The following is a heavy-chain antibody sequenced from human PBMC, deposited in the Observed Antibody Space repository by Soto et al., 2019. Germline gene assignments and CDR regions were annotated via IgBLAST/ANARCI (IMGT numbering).Heavy chain of an antibody. D-gene: IGHD3-22*01. Sequence: PSETLSLTCAVSGYSISSGLFWGWIRQPPGKGLEWIGSIYQSGSTYYNPSLKSRVTISVDTSKNQFSLKLSSVTAADTAVYYCARAPRNHYDRSGYYGDALDIWGRGTMVTVSS. V-gene: IGHV4-38-2*01. J-gene: IGHJ3*02. CDR3: ARAPRNHYDRSGYYGDALDI. CDR2: IYQSGST. CDR1: GYSISSGLF.